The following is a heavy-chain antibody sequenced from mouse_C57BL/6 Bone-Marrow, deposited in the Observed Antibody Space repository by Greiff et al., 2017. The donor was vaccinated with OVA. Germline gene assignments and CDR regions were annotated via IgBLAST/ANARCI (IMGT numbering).Heavy chain of an antibody. CDR1: GYTFTSYW. CDR2: IYPGSGST. Sequence: QVQLQQPGAELVKPGASVKMSCKASGYTFTSYWITWVKQRPGQGLEWIGDIYPGSGSTNYNEKFKSKATLTVDTSSSTAYMQLSSLTSEDSAVYYCARYRLHYYGSSRYFDVWGTGTTVTVSS. D-gene: IGHD1-1*01. V-gene: IGHV1-55*01. CDR3: ARYRLHYYGSSRYFDV. J-gene: IGHJ1*03.